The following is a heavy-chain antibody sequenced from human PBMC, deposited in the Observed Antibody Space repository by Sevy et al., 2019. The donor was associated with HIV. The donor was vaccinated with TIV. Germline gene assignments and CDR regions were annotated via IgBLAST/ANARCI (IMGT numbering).Heavy chain of an antibody. CDR1: GGSISSGDYY. CDR2: IFTSGST. Sequence: SETLSLTCTVSGGSISSGDYYWSWIRQPAGKGLEWIGRIFTSGSTNYNPSLKSRVTISVDTSKNQFSLKLSSVTVADTAMYYCARDGGGSSGWYDNFDYWGQGTLVTVSS. V-gene: IGHV4-61*02. CDR3: ARDGGGSSGWYDNFDY. J-gene: IGHJ4*02. D-gene: IGHD6-19*01.